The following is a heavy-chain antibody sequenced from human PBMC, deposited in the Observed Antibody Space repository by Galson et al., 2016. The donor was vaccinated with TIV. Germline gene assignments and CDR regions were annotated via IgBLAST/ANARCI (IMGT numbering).Heavy chain of an antibody. J-gene: IGHJ6*02. CDR1: GFTLSDYY. D-gene: IGHD2-8*01. V-gene: IGHV3-11*01. CDR2: ITYSGSPK. Sequence: SLRLSCAASGFTLSDYYMTRIRQAPGQGLDWLSYITYSGSPKYAADAMRDRLTISRDIAKNSIFLDMSSLRADDTAVYYCARYAGRNYALDVWGQGTTVTVSS. CDR3: ARYAGRNYALDV.